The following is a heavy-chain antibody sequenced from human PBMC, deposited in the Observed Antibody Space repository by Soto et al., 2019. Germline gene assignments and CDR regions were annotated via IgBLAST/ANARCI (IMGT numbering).Heavy chain of an antibody. CDR3: AGGNFRY. V-gene: IGHV1-8*02. Sequence: VASVEVSCKASGDNFNTFDIYCVRQATGHGLEWMGWMNPNSGNTGYAQELRGRVTMTRNTSNTTAYMELTSLTSDDTGVYYCAGGNFRYWGQGTLVTVSS. CDR1: GDNFNTFD. J-gene: IGHJ4*02. CDR2: MNPNSGNT.